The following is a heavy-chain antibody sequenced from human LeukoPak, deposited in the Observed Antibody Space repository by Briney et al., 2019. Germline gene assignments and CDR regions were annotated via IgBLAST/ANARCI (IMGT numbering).Heavy chain of an antibody. Sequence: SQTLSLTCTVSGGSISSGSYYWSWIRQPAGKGLEWIGRIYTSGSTNYNPSLKSRVTISVDTSKNQFSLKLSSATAADTAVYYCARSDYVWGSYRYLDYWGQGTLVTVSS. CDR3: ARSDYVWGSYRYLDY. CDR2: IYTSGST. CDR1: GGSISSGSYY. V-gene: IGHV4-61*02. D-gene: IGHD3-16*02. J-gene: IGHJ4*02.